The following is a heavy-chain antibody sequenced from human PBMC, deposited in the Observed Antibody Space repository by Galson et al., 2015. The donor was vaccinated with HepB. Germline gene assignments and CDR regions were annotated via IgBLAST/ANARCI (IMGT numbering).Heavy chain of an antibody. CDR2: INAGNGNT. J-gene: IGHJ4*02. V-gene: IGHV1-3*01. CDR3: ARERTGGYSSSWYLDY. Sequence: SVKVSCKASGYTFTSYAMHWVRQAPGQRLEWMGWINAGNGNTKYSQRFQGRVTITRDTSASTAYMELSSLRSEDTAVYYCARERTGGYSSSWYLDYWGQGTLVTVSS. CDR1: GYTFTSYA. D-gene: IGHD6-13*01.